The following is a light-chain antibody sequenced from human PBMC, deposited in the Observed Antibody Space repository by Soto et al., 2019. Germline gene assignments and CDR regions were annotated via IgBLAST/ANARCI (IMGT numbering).Light chain of an antibody. Sequence: QSVLTQPASVSGSPGQSITISCTGTSSDIGTYNLVSWYQQHPGKAPKLMIYEVNKRPSGVSDRFSGSKSGNTASLTISGLQAEDEADYYCCSYAGSSTLYVFGTGTKRTVL. CDR3: CSYAGSSTLYV. J-gene: IGLJ1*01. CDR1: SSDIGTYNL. V-gene: IGLV2-23*02. CDR2: EVN.